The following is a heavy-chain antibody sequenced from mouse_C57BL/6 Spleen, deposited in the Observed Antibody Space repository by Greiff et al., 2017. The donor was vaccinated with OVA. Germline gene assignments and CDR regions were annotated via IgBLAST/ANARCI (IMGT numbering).Heavy chain of an antibody. CDR1: GFTFSSYG. J-gene: IGHJ2*01. V-gene: IGHV5-6*01. CDR3: AREVLYFDY. CDR2: ISSGGSYT. Sequence: EVQLQESGGDLVKPGGSLKLSCAASGFTFSSYGMSWVRQTPDKRLEWVATISSGGSYTYYPDSVKGRFTISRDNAKNTLYLQMSSLKSEDTAMYYCAREVLYFDYWGQGTTLTVSS.